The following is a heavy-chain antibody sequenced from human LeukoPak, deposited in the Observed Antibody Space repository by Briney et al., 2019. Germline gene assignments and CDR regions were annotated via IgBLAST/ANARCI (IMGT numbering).Heavy chain of an antibody. CDR2: IIPIFGTA. Sequence: SVKVSCKASGGTFSSYAISWVRQAPGQGLEWMGGIIPIFGTANYAQKFQGRVTITADESTSTAYMELSSLRSEDTAMYYCARELEVRGVIITRNWFDPWGQGTLVTVSS. D-gene: IGHD3-10*01. V-gene: IGHV1-69*01. CDR3: ARELEVRGVIITRNWFDP. CDR1: GGTFSSYA. J-gene: IGHJ5*02.